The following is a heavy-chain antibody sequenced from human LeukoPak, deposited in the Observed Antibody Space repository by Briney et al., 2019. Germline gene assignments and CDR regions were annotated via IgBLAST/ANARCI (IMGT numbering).Heavy chain of an antibody. Sequence: GGSLRLSCAASGFTFTTYSMNWVRQAPGKGLEWVSSISSSGNYIYYADSVEGRFTISRDNAKNSLYLQMNSLRAEDTAVYYCARDRDSKGTYFAYWGQGTLVTVSS. J-gene: IGHJ4*02. CDR1: GFTFTTYS. CDR3: ARDRDSKGTYFAY. CDR2: ISSSGNYI. D-gene: IGHD3-22*01. V-gene: IGHV3-21*01.